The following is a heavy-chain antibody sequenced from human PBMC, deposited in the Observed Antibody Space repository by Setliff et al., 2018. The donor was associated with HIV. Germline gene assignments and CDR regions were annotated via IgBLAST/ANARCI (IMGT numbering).Heavy chain of an antibody. CDR3: AWGTQRPIDS. V-gene: IGHV1-8*02. CDR2: IDPDRGDT. CDR1: GYTFTNYG. J-gene: IGHJ4*02. D-gene: IGHD3-16*01. Sequence: ASVKVSCKASGYTFTNYGISWVRQAPGQGLEWVGLIDPDRGDTVYAEKFQGRVTITADRSIDIAYMKLSSLTSEDTAMYFCAWGTQRPIDSWGQGTLVTVSS.